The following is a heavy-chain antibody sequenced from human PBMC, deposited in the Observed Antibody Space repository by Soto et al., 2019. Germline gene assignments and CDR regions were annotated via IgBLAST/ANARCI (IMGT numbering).Heavy chain of an antibody. V-gene: IGHV2-5*01. CDR2: IYWNDDK. D-gene: IGHD6-6*01. Sequence: SGPTLVNPTQTLTLTCTFSGFSLTTSGVGVGWIRQPPGKALEWLALIYWNDDKRYRPSLKRRLTITKDTSKSQVVLIMTNMDPVDTATYYCAHQRGSIAARVFDYWGQGALVTVSS. CDR3: AHQRGSIAARVFDY. J-gene: IGHJ4*02. CDR1: GFSLTTSGVG.